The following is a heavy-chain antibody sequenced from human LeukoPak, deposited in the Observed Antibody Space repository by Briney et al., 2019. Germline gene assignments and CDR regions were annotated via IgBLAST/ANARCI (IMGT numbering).Heavy chain of an antibody. J-gene: IGHJ4*02. CDR1: GFTFSDYY. CDR3: AKDPRGRMN. V-gene: IGHV3-23*01. D-gene: IGHD1-14*01. CDR2: ISGSGGST. Sequence: GGSLRLSCAASGFTFSDYYMSWIRQAPGKGLEWVSAISGSGGSTHYADSVKGRFTISRDNSKNTLYLQMSSLRAEDTAVYYCAKDPRGRMNWGQGTLVTVSS.